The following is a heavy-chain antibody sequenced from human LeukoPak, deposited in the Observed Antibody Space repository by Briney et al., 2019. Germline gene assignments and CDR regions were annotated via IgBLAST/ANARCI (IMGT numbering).Heavy chain of an antibody. CDR2: ISSSGSTI. Sequence: GGSLRLSCAASGFTFSDYYMSWIRQAPGKGLEWVSYISSSGSTIYYADSVKGRFPISRDNAKNSLYLQMNSLRAEDTAVYYCARTRTGLGYCSGGSCLRGGYYFDYWGQGTLVTVSS. CDR3: ARTRTGLGYCSGGSCLRGGYYFDY. V-gene: IGHV3-11*01. D-gene: IGHD2-15*01. J-gene: IGHJ4*02. CDR1: GFTFSDYY.